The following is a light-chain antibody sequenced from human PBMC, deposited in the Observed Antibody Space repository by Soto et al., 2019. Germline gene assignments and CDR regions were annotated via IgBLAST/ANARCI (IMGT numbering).Light chain of an antibody. CDR1: SGHSSYA. CDR2: VNSDGSH. CDR3: LFWGFVAVV. Sequence: QSVLTQSPSASASLGASVQLTCTLSSGHSSYAIAWHQKQPEQGPRYLMKVNSDGSHNKGDGIPDRFSGSSSGAECFLTISRLLLEDEADCLSLFWGFVAVVFG. J-gene: IGLJ2*01. V-gene: IGLV4-69*01.